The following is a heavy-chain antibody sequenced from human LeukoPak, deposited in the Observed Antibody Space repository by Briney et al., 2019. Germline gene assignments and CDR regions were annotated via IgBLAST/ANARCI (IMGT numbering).Heavy chain of an antibody. D-gene: IGHD3-9*01. CDR2: INHSGST. Sequence: SETLSLTCAVYGGSFSGYYWSWIRQPPGKGLEWIGEINHSGSTNYNPSLKSRVTISVDTSKNQFSQKLSSVTAADTAVYYCARRSNRRYDILTGYYSGYFQHWGQGTLVTVSS. CDR1: GGSFSGYY. CDR3: ARRSNRRYDILTGYYSGYFQH. J-gene: IGHJ1*01. V-gene: IGHV4-34*01.